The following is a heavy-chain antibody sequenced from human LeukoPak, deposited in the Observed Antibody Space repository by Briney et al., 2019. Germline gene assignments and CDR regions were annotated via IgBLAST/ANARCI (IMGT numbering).Heavy chain of an antibody. CDR1: GFTFSSYE. Sequence: PGGSLRLSCAASGFTFSSYEMNWVRQAPGKGLEWVSYISSSGSTIYYADSVKGRFTISRDNAKNSLYLQMNSLRAEDTAVYYCASSMTTVTTSYYWGQGTLVTVSS. CDR3: ASSMTTVTTSYY. V-gene: IGHV3-48*03. J-gene: IGHJ4*02. CDR2: ISSSGSTI. D-gene: IGHD4-17*01.